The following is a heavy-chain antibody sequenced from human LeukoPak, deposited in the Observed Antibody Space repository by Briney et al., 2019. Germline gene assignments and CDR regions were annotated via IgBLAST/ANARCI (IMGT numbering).Heavy chain of an antibody. V-gene: IGHV4-34*01. J-gene: IGHJ4*02. CDR3: ARGTRDDYSNYAAYYFDY. CDR2: INHSGST. CDR1: GGSFSGYY. Sequence: RASETLSLTCAVYGGSFSGYYWSWIRQPPGKGLEWIGEINHSGSTNYNPSLKSRVTISVDTSKNQFSLKLSSVTAADTAVYYCARGTRDDYSNYAAYYFDYWGQGTLVTVSS. D-gene: IGHD4-11*01.